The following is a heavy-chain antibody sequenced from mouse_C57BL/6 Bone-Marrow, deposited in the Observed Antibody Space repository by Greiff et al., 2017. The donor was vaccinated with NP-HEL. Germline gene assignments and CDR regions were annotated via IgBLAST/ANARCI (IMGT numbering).Heavy chain of an antibody. D-gene: IGHD2-1*01. V-gene: IGHV1-80*01. J-gene: IGHJ2*01. CDR2: IYPGDGDT. Sequence: QVQLKQSGAELVKPGASVKISCKASGYAFSSYWMNWVKQRPGKGLEWIGQIYPGDGDTNYNGKFKGKATLTADKSSSTAYMQLSSLTSEDSAVYFCARGRNGNYYFDYWGQGTTLTVSS. CDR3: ARGRNGNYYFDY. CDR1: GYAFSSYW.